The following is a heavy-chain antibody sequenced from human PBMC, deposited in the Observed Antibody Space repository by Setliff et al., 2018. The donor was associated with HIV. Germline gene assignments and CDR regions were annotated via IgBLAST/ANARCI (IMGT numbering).Heavy chain of an antibody. CDR1: GAPLNGFF. D-gene: IGHD1-26*01. Sequence: SETLSLTCAVYGAPLNGFFWSWVRQRPERGLEWIGSIHDSGRTYYNPSLKSRVTISVDTSKNQFSLKLSSVTAADTAVYYCARDPKYYYKYFQYWGPGTLVTVSS. V-gene: IGHV4-34*01. CDR2: IHDSGRT. CDR3: ARDPKYYYKYFQY. J-gene: IGHJ1*01.